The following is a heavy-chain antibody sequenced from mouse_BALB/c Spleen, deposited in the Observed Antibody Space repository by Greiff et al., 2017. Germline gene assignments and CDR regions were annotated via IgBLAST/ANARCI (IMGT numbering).Heavy chain of an antibody. CDR3: ARGGGNYEPWFAY. CDR2: IYPGGGYT. V-gene: IGHV1-63*02. Sequence: LVESGAELVRPGTSVKISCKASGYTFTNYWLGWVKQRPGHGLEWIGDIYPGGGYTNYNEKFKGKATLTADTSSSTAYMQLSSLTSEDSAVYFCARGGGNYEPWFAYWGQGTLVTVSA. J-gene: IGHJ3*01. D-gene: IGHD2-1*01. CDR1: GYTFTNYW.